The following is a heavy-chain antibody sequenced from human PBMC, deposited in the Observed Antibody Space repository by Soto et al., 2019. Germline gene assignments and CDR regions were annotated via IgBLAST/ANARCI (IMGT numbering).Heavy chain of an antibody. D-gene: IGHD3-22*01. CDR3: AKDLEYYDSSPGAAAADY. Sequence: LRLSCAASGFTFSSYAMHWVRQTPGKGLEYVSAISRNGGSTYYANSVKGRFTISRDNSKNTLYLQMGSLRAEGTAVYYCAKDLEYYDSSPGAAAADYWGQGTLVTVSS. CDR1: GFTFSSYA. CDR2: ISRNGGST. J-gene: IGHJ4*02. V-gene: IGHV3-64*01.